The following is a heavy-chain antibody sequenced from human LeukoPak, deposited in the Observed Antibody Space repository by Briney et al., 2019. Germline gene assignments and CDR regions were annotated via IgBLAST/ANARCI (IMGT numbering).Heavy chain of an antibody. CDR1: GFTFSSYA. J-gene: IGHJ6*03. CDR2: ITSSGRYI. Sequence: GGSLRLSCAASGFTFSSYAMNWVRQAPGKGLEWVSSITSSGRYIYYADSVKGRFTISRDNAKNSLYLQMNSLRAEDTAVYYCAREAPYYYYMDVWGKGTTVTVSS. CDR3: AREAPYYYYMDV. V-gene: IGHV3-21*01.